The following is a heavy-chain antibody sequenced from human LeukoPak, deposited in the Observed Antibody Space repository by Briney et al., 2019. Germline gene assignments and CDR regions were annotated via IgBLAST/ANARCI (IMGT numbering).Heavy chain of an antibody. V-gene: IGHV1-18*01. D-gene: IGHD3-22*01. CDR2: ISAYNGNT. CDR1: GYTFTTYG. J-gene: IGHJ5*02. Sequence: ASVKVSCKASGYTFTTYGISWVRQAPGQGLEWMGWISAYNGNTNYAQKLQGRVTMTTDTSTSRAYMELRSLRSDDTAVYYCARAKYDSSGYYWFDPWGQGTLVTVSS. CDR3: ARAKYDSSGYYWFDP.